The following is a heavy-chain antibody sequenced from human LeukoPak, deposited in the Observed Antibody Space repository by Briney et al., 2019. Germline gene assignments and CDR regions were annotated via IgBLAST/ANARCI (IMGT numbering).Heavy chain of an antibody. Sequence: PSETLSLTCIVSSGSINVDGYYWSWIRQPPGKGLEWIGRIYANGDTNYSPSLESRVTISIDTSKNQFSLRLSSVTAADSAVYFCARVFRRGVYNYDGFDIWGQGTTVTVSS. V-gene: IGHV4-61*02. CDR2: IYANGDT. D-gene: IGHD5-24*01. J-gene: IGHJ3*02. CDR3: ARVFRRGVYNYDGFDI. CDR1: SGSINVDGYY.